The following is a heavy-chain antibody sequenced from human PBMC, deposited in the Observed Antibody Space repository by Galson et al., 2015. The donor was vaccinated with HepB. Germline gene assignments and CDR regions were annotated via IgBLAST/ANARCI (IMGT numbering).Heavy chain of an antibody. CDR3: ARVLRYFDWDDAFDI. V-gene: IGHV1-2*04. CDR1: GYTFTGYY. D-gene: IGHD3-9*01. Sequence: SVKVSCKASGYTFTGYYMHWVRQAPGQGLEWMGWINPNSGGTNYAQKFQGWVTMTRDTSISTAYMELSRLRSDDTAVYYCARVLRYFDWDDAFDIWGQGTTVTVSS. J-gene: IGHJ3*02. CDR2: INPNSGGT.